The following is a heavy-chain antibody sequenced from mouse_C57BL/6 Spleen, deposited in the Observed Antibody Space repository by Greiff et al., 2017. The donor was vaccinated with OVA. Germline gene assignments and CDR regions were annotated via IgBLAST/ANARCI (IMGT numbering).Heavy chain of an antibody. CDR1: GYTFTDYE. CDR2: IDPETGGT. D-gene: IGHD3-1*01. J-gene: IGHJ2*01. CDR3: TRRGYVYYFDY. Sequence: QVQLKQSGAELVRPGASVTLSCKASGYTFTDYEMHWVKQTPVHGLEWIGAIDPETGGTAYNQKFKGKAILTADKSSSTAYMELRSLTSEDSAVYYCTRRGYVYYFDYWGQGTTLTVSS. V-gene: IGHV1-15*01.